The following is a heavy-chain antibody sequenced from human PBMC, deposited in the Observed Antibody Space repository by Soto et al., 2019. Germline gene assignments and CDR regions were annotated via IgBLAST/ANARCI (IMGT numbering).Heavy chain of an antibody. J-gene: IGHJ3*01. D-gene: IGHD6-19*01. V-gene: IGHV3-48*02. CDR2: IRHTTSAT. CDR3: ARDRGSSGMFELDV. Sequence: GSLRLSCVASQFPFDVYSMHWVRQAPGRGLEWVSYIRHTTSATFYADAVKGRFTISRDNRKNSLFLQMNSLRDDDTGVYFCARDRGSSGMFELDVWGPGTLVTVSS. CDR1: QFPFDVYS.